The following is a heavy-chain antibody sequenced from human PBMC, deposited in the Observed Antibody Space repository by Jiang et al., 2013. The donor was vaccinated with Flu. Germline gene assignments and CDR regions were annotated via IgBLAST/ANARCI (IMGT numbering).Heavy chain of an antibody. CDR2: LYDSGST. Sequence: GLVKPSETLSLICTVSGDSITGYTWTWIRQPPGKGLEWIGYLYDSGSTNYNPSLKSRLTISLDMSRSQFSLSLNSVTAADTAVYFCARRGNYQRGYFNFWGQGILVTVSS. J-gene: IGHJ4*02. CDR3: ARRGNYQRGYFNF. D-gene: IGHD1-26*01. V-gene: IGHV4-59*08. CDR1: GDSITGYT.